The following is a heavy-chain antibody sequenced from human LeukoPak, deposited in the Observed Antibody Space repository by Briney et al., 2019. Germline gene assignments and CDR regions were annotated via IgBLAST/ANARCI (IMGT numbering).Heavy chain of an antibody. Sequence: SETLSLTCAVSGGSISRSNWWSWVRQPPGKGLELIGEIYHSGSTNYNPCLKSRVTISVDKSKNQFSLKLSSVTAADTAVYYCAREYGDYGMDVWGQGTTVTVSS. D-gene: IGHD4-17*01. CDR3: AREYGDYGMDV. V-gene: IGHV4-4*02. CDR1: GGSISRSNW. CDR2: IYHSGST. J-gene: IGHJ6*02.